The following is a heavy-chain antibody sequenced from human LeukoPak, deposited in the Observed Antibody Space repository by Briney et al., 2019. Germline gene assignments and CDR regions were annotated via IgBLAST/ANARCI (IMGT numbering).Heavy chain of an antibody. CDR2: FDPEDDET. CDR3: ATAVPGYSGYDYFDY. D-gene: IGHD5-12*01. Sequence: ASVKVSCKVSRYTLTELSIHWVRQAPGKGLEWMGGFDPEDDETIYAQKFQGRVTMTEDTSTDTAYMELSSLRSEDTAAYYCATAVPGYSGYDYFDYWGQGTLVTVSS. J-gene: IGHJ4*02. CDR1: RYTLTELS. V-gene: IGHV1-24*01.